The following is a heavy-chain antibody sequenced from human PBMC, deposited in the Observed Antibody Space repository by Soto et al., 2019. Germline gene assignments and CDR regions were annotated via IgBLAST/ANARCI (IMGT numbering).Heavy chain of an antibody. CDR3: VRKYPGTRPFDY. V-gene: IGHV3-23*01. J-gene: IGHJ4*01. Sequence: PGGSLRLSCAASGFTFNSHAMNWVRQAPGKGLAWVSAIGTDGNTYYANSVKGRFTISRDNSRTTLYLQMNSLRVEDTALYYCVRKYPGTRPFDYWGQGTLVTVSS. CDR1: GFTFNSHA. CDR2: IGTDGNT. D-gene: IGHD2-2*01.